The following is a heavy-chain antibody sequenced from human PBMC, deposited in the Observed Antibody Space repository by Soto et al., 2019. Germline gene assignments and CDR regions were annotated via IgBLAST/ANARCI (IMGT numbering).Heavy chain of an antibody. V-gene: IGHV3-15*01. Sequence: PWGSLRLSCAASGFTFINAWISWGRHSPGKGLEWVGRMKSKTDGGTTDYAAPVKGRFTISRDDSKNTLYLQMNSLKTEDTAVYYCTTLSEFWEPRRYWGQGSLFTASS. J-gene: IGHJ4*02. D-gene: IGHD1-26*01. CDR2: MKSKTDGGTT. CDR1: GFTFINAW. CDR3: TTLSEFWEPRRY.